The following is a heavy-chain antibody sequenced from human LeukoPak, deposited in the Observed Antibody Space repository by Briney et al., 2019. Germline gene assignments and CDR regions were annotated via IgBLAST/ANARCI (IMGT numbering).Heavy chain of an antibody. CDR1: GFTFSSYS. J-gene: IGHJ4*02. Sequence: GGSLRLSCAASGFTFSSYSMNWVRQAPGKGLEWVSSISSSSSYIYYADSVKGRFTISRDNSKNTLYLQMNSLRAEGTAVYYCAKDLEYYYDSSGYLDYWGQGTLVTVSS. V-gene: IGHV3-21*04. CDR2: ISSSSSYI. CDR3: AKDLEYYYDSSGYLDY. D-gene: IGHD3-22*01.